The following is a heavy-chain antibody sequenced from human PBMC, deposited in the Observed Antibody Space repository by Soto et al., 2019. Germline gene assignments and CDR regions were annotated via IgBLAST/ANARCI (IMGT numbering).Heavy chain of an antibody. CDR3: TRTPHIAVAGTGGDY. D-gene: IGHD6-19*01. V-gene: IGHV2-70*01. CDR1: GFSLSTSGMC. J-gene: IGHJ4*02. Sequence: QSGPTLVNPTQTLTLTCTFSGFSLSTSGMCVSWIRQPPGKALEWLALIDWDDDKYYSTSLKTRLTISKDTSKNQVVLTMTNMDPVDTATYYCTRTPHIAVAGTGGDYWGQGTLVTVSS. CDR2: IDWDDDK.